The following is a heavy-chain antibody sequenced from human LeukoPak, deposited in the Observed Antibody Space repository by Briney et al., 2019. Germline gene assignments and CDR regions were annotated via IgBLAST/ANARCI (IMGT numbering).Heavy chain of an antibody. CDR1: GYTFTSNS. V-gene: IGHV7-4-1*02. CDR2: TNTRTGNP. CDR3: AREVLRFDY. Sequence: ASVKVSCKASGYTFTSNSMNWVRQAPGQGLEWMGWTNTRTGNPTYAQGFTGRFVFSLDTSVSTAYLQISSLKAEDTAVYYCAREVLRFDYWGQGTLVTVSS. J-gene: IGHJ4*02.